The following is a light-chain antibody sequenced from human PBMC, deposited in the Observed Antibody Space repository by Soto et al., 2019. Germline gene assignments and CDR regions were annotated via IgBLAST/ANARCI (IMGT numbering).Light chain of an antibody. CDR2: GIS. CDR1: SSNIGAGYD. Sequence: QSVLTQPPSVSGAPGQRVTISCTGSSSNIGAGYDVHWYQQLPGTTPKLLSYGISNRPSGVPDRFSGSKSGTSASLAITGXXXEDEADYYCQSYDSSLSGWVFGGGTKLTVL. CDR3: QSYDSSLSGWV. V-gene: IGLV1-40*01. J-gene: IGLJ3*02.